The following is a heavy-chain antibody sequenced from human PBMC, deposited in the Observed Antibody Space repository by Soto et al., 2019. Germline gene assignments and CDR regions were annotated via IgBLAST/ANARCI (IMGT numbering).Heavy chain of an antibody. CDR3: ARDGFFGVVRKYYFDY. CDR1: GYSISSGYY. V-gene: IGHV4-38-2*02. CDR2: IYHSGST. D-gene: IGHD3-3*01. Sequence: PSETLSLTCAVSGYSISSGYYWGWIRQPPGKGLEWIGSIYHSGSTYYNPSLKSRVTISVDTSKNQFSLKLSSVTAADTAVYYCARDGFFGVVRKYYFDYWGQGTLVTVSS. J-gene: IGHJ4*02.